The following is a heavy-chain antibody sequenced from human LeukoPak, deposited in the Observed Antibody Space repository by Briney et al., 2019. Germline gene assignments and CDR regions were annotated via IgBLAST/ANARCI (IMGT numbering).Heavy chain of an antibody. CDR2: ISYDGSNK. Sequence: PGRSLRLSCAASGFTFSSYAMHWVRQAPGKGLEWVAVISYDGSNKYYADSVKGQFTISRDNSKNTLYLQMNSLRAEDTAVYYCARTAYSSSHFGMDVWGQGTTVTVSS. D-gene: IGHD6-13*01. CDR1: GFTFSSYA. CDR3: ARTAYSSSHFGMDV. J-gene: IGHJ6*02. V-gene: IGHV3-30-3*01.